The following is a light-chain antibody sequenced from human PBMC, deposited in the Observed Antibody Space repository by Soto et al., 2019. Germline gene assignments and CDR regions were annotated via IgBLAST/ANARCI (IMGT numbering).Light chain of an antibody. Sequence: EIVLTQSPGTLSLSPGERATLSCRASQNVRSSHLAWYQQKPGQAPRLLIYGASNMATGIPDRFSGSGSGTDFTLTIRRLEPEDFAVYYCQQYGSSPLTFGGGTKVEIK. CDR1: QNVRSSH. V-gene: IGKV3-20*01. J-gene: IGKJ4*01. CDR2: GAS. CDR3: QQYGSSPLT.